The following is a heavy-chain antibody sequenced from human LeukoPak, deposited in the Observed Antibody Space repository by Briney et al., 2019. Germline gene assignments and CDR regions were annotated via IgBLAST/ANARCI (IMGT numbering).Heavy chain of an antibody. CDR1: GGSISSYY. Sequence: PSETLSLTCTVSGGSISSYYWSWIRQPPGKGLEWIGYVYSSGSTNYNPSLESRVTISVDTSKNHFSLKLSSVTAADTAVYYCARGGYCSSTSCYGGRLDYWGQGTLVTVSS. CDR2: VYSSGST. V-gene: IGHV4-59*01. J-gene: IGHJ4*02. D-gene: IGHD2-2*01. CDR3: ARGGYCSSTSCYGGRLDY.